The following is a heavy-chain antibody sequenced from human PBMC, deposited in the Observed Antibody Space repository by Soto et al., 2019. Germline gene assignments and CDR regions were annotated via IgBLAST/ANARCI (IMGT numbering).Heavy chain of an antibody. CDR2: ISLSSATI. CDR1: GFTFSSYN. J-gene: IGHJ4*02. Sequence: EVQLVESGGGLVQPGGSLRLSCVASGFTFSSYNMNWVREAPGKGLEWVSYISLSSATIYYADPVTGRFTISRDNAKNSLYLQMNSLRDDDTALYYCARHVGLYSLDYCGQGTLVTVSS. V-gene: IGHV3-48*02. D-gene: IGHD2-21*01. CDR3: ARHVGLYSLDY.